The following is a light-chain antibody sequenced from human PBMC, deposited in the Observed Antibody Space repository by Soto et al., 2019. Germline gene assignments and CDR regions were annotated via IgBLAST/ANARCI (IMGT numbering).Light chain of an antibody. CDR1: SSNIGKYY. Sequence: QSVLTQPPSVSAAPGQKVTMSCSGSSSNIGKYYVSWHQQLPGTAPKLLIYENDKRPSGIPDRFSGSNSGTSATLGITGLQTGDEADYYCGTWDSSLTAFVFGTGTKVTVL. J-gene: IGLJ1*01. V-gene: IGLV1-51*02. CDR2: END. CDR3: GTWDSSLTAFV.